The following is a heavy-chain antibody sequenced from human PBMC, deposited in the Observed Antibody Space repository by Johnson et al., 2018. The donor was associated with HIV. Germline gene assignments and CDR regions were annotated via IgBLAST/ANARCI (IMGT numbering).Heavy chain of an antibody. CDR1: GFTFSGSA. CDR2: IRSKANSYAT. Sequence: VQLVESGGGVVQPGRSLKLPCAASGFTFSGSALHWVRQASAKGLEWVGRIRSKANSYATAYAASVKGRFTISRDDSKNTAYLQMNSLKIEDTAVNYCARVGATAAFDIWGQGTMVTVSS. D-gene: IGHD1-26*01. J-gene: IGHJ3*02. CDR3: ARVGATAAFDI. V-gene: IGHV3-73*01.